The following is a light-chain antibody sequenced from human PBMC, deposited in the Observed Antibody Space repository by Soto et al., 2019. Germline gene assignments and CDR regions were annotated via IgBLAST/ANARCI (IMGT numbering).Light chain of an antibody. V-gene: IGKV3-15*01. J-gene: IGKJ4*01. CDR3: QQYNNWLALT. CDR2: GAS. Sequence: EVVMTQSPATLSVSPGERVTLSCRASQSVSNNLAWYQHKPGQAPRLLIYGASTRANGIPARFSGSGSGTEFTLTISSLQSEDFAVYYCQQYNNWLALTFGGGNKVEIK. CDR1: QSVSNN.